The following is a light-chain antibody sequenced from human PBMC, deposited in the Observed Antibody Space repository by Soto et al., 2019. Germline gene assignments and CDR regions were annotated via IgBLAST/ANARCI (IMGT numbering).Light chain of an antibody. CDR1: QSVSSH. CDR2: GAS. Sequence: EIVMTQSPATLSVSPGERPTLSCRASQSVSSHLAWYQQKPGQAPPLXXYGASTRATDIPARFSGSGSGTELSLTISSLQSEDFAVYYCQQYNNWPSITFGQGTRLEI. J-gene: IGKJ5*01. CDR3: QQYNNWPSIT. V-gene: IGKV3-15*01.